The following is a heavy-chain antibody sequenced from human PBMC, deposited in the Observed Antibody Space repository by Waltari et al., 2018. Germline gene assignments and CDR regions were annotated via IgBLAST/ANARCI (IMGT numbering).Heavy chain of an antibody. CDR1: GLTFDNYA. CDR2: ISGDGEDT. CDR3: NAGYGAD. V-gene: IGHV3-23*01. J-gene: IGHJ4*02. Sequence: EVQLLESGVALVQPGGSLRLLCAASGLTFDNYAMTLVRQSPGKGLEWVSVISGDGEDTHYADPVKGRFTISRDNSKKKLYLQMNSLRDEDTAIYYCNAGYGADWGRGTLVTVSS. D-gene: IGHD5-18*01.